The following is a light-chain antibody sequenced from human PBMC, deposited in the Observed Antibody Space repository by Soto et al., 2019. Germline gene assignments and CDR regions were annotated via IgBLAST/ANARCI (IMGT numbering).Light chain of an antibody. CDR2: GNS. CDR3: QSYDSSMSVV. CDR1: SSNIGAGYD. J-gene: IGLJ2*01. V-gene: IGLV1-40*01. Sequence: QSVLTQPPSVSGAPGQRVTISCTGSSSNIGAGYDVHWYQQLPGTDPKILIYGNSNRPSGVTDRFSGSKSGTSASLAITGLQAEDEADYYCQSYDSSMSVVFGGGTKLTVL.